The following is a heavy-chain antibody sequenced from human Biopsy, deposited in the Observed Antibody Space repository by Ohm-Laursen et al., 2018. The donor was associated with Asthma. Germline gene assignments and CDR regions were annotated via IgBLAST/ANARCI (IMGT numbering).Heavy chain of an antibody. D-gene: IGHD4-17*01. J-gene: IGHJ4*02. V-gene: IGHV1-24*01. Sequence: SSVKVSCKISGYSLTDLSMHRVRQAPGQGLEWMGGHDHEEGGTVNARRFQGRVTMTEDTSTDTAYMELSSLSSDDTAVYYCASDFPKDYVRYNFQFWGQGTLVTVSS. CDR1: GYSLTDLS. CDR3: ASDFPKDYVRYNFQF. CDR2: HDHEEGGT.